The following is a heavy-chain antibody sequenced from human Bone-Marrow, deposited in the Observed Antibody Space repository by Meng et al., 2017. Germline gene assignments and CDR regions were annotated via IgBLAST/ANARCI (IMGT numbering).Heavy chain of an antibody. CDR3: ASLYGDSSVWYLDL. CDR1: GGSISSGNHY. V-gene: IGHV4-31*03. D-gene: IGHD4-17*01. Sequence: VQLQESGPGLVKPSQTLSLTCTASGGSISSGNHYWSWIRQHPGKGLEYIGYIYYSGSTYYNPSLKSRVIISVDTSKNQFSLRLNSVTAADTAVYYCASLYGDSSVWYLDLWGRGTLVTVSS. CDR2: IYYSGST. J-gene: IGHJ2*01.